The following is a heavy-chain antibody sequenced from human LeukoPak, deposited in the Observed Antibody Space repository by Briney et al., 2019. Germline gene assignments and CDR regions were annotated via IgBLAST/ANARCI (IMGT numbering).Heavy chain of an antibody. D-gene: IGHD3-10*01. CDR3: TTSLYYGSVDY. CDR2: IKSKTDGGTT. V-gene: IGHV3-15*01. J-gene: IGHJ4*02. CDR1: GFTFSNAW. Sequence: GGSLRLSCAASGFTFSNAWMSWVRQAPGKGLEWVGRIKSKTDGGTTDYAAPVKGRFTISRDDSKNTLYLQMNSLNTEDTAVYYCTTSLYYGSVDYWGQGTLVTVSS.